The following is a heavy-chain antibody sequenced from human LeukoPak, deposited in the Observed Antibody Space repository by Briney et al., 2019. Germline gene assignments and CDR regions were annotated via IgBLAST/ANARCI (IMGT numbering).Heavy chain of an antibody. J-gene: IGHJ4*02. CDR3: ARDRDSSGYWGIDY. CDR1: GFIFSNYG. V-gene: IGHV3-33*01. D-gene: IGHD3-22*01. Sequence: PGGSLGLSCAASGFIFSNYGMHWARQAPGRGLEWVAVIWYDGSNKYYADSVKGRFTISRDNSKNTLYLQMNSLRAEDTAVYYCARDRDSSGYWGIDYWGQGTLVPVSS. CDR2: IWYDGSNK.